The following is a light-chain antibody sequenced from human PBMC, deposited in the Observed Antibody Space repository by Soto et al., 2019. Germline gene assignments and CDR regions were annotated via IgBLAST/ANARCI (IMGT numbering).Light chain of an antibody. CDR3: QTWDTGIRV. CDR2: LNSDGSH. CDR1: SGHSNYV. Sequence: QPVLTQSPSASASLGASVKLTCTLSSGHSNYVIAWHQQQPEKGPRYLMKLNSDGSHSKGDGIPDRFSGSSSGAERYLTISSLQCEDEADYCCQTWDTGIRVFGGGTKLTVL. J-gene: IGLJ2*01. V-gene: IGLV4-69*01.